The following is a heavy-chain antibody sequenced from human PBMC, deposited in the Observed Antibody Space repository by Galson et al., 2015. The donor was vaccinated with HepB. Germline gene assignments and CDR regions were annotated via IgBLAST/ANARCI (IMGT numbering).Heavy chain of an antibody. J-gene: IGHJ3*02. CDR3: ASPDAGDTDAFDI. Sequence: LSLTCTVSGGSISSSSYYWGWIRQPPGKGLEWIGSIYYSGSTYYNPSLKSRVTISVDTSKNQFSLKLSSVTAADTAVYYCASPDAGDTDAFDIWGQGTMVTVSS. V-gene: IGHV4-39*01. D-gene: IGHD4-17*01. CDR2: IYYSGST. CDR1: GGSISSSSYY.